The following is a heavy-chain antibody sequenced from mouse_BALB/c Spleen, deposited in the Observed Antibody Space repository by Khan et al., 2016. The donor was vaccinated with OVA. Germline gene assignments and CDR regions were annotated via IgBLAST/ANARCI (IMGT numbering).Heavy chain of an antibody. J-gene: IGHJ3*01. CDR1: GYTFTDYY. CDR3: ARRNYFGYTFAY. CDR2: ISPGSGDT. V-gene: IGHV1-77*01. D-gene: IGHD1-2*01. Sequence: VQLQQSGAELARPGASVKLSCKASGYTFTDYYINWVKQRTGQGLEWIGEISPGSGDTYYNERFKGKATLTADNSSSTAYMQLSSLTSEASAVYFGARRNYFGYTFAYWGQGTLVTVSA.